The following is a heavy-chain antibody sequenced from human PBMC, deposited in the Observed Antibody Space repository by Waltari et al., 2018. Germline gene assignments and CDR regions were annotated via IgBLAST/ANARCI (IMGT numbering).Heavy chain of an antibody. V-gene: IGHV3-48*01. D-gene: IGHD1-26*01. CDR3: ARSKGGSYYDY. CDR1: GFTFSSYS. CDR2: ISSSSSTI. J-gene: IGHJ4*02. Sequence: EVQLVESGGGLVQPGGSLRLSCAASGFTFSSYSMNWVRQAPGKGLEWVSYISSSSSTIYYAESVKGRFTISRDNAKNSLYLQMNSLRAEDTAVYYCARSKGGSYYDYWGQGTLVTVSS.